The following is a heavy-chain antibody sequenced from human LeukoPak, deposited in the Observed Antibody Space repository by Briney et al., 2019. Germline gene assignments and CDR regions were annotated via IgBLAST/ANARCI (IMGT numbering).Heavy chain of an antibody. J-gene: IGHJ5*02. CDR2: MNPNSGNT. CDR1: GDTFTSYY. CDR3: ARGPLLTQGNYYDSSGAGDWFDP. D-gene: IGHD3-22*01. Sequence: ASVKASCKASGDTFTSYYINWVRQATGQGLEWMGWMNPNSGNTGYTHKFKGRVTMPRNTSISTAYMELSSLRSEVTAVYYCARGPLLTQGNYYDSSGAGDWFDPWGQGTLVTVSS. V-gene: IGHV1-8*01.